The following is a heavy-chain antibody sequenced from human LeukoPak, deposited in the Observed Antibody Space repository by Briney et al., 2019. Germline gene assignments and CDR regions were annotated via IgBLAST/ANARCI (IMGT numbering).Heavy chain of an antibody. J-gene: IGHJ4*02. CDR1: GFTFSSYW. CDR2: INIGVSDT. V-gene: IGHV3-74*01. CDR3: ARGMATVTGPFDS. Sequence: GGSLRLSCAASGFTFSSYWTHWVRQAPGKGLMWVSRINIGVSDTLYADSVKGRFTISRDNAKNTLYLQMNSLRAEDTAVYYCARGMATVTGPFDSWGQGTLVTVSS. D-gene: IGHD4-17*01.